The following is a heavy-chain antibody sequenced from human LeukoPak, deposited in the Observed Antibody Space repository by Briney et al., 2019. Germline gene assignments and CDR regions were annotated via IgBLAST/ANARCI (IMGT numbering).Heavy chain of an antibody. J-gene: IGHJ5*02. V-gene: IGHV4-38-2*02. CDR3: ARERRQQLIVGFDP. CDR2: IYHNGVT. D-gene: IGHD6-13*01. CDR1: GYSIGNGFY. Sequence: SETLSLTCAVSGYSIGNGFYWGWIRQPPEKGLEWIGSIYHNGVTYYNRSLKSRVTVSVDTSKNQFSLKLSSVTAADTAVYYCARERRQQLIVGFDPWGQGTLVTVSS.